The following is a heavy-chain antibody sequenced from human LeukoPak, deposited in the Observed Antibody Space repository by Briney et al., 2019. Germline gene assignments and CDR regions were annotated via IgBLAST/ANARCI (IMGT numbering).Heavy chain of an antibody. V-gene: IGHV3-49*04. D-gene: IGHD4-11*01. CDR1: GFTFGDYA. CDR2: IRSKAYGGTT. CDR3: TRDRYSFDY. Sequence: QPGRSLRLSCTASGFTFGDYAMSWVRQAPGKGLEWVGFIRSKAYGGTTEYAASVKGRFTISRDDSKSIAYLKMNSLKTEDTAVYYCTRDRYSFDYWGQGTLVTVSS. J-gene: IGHJ4*02.